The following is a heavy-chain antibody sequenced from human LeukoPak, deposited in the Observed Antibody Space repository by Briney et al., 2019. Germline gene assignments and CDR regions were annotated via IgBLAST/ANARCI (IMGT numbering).Heavy chain of an antibody. CDR1: GFTFSSYW. CDR2: IKGDGSST. V-gene: IGHV3-74*01. CDR3: AKDMGYCSSTSCYGAFDY. D-gene: IGHD2-2*01. J-gene: IGHJ4*02. Sequence: GGSLRLSCAASGFTFSSYWMHWVRQAPGKGLVWVSRIKGDGSSTSYADSVKGRLTISRDNAKNTLYLQMNSLRAEDTALYYCAKDMGYCSSTSCYGAFDYWGQGTLVTVSS.